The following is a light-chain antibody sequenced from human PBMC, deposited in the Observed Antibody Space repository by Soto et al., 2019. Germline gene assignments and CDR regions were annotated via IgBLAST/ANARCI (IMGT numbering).Light chain of an antibody. CDR1: QSVRSNY. Sequence: EIVLTQSPGTLFFSPGEKATLSCRASQSVRSNYLAWYQQQPGQAPRLLIYGTSTRDTGIPDRFSGSGSGTDFTLTISRLEPEDFAVYYCQQYGSSYTFGPGTKVEIK. CDR3: QQYGSSYT. V-gene: IGKV3-20*01. J-gene: IGKJ3*01. CDR2: GTS.